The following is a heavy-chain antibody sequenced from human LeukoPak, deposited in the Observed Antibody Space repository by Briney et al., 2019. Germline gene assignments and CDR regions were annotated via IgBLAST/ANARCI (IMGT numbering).Heavy chain of an antibody. Sequence: PGGSLRLSCAASGFTVSSNYMSWVRQAPGKGLEWVSAISGSGGSTYYADSVKGRFTISRDNSKNTLYLQMQSVAREDTALYFCARDPEGWLPGRGFDYWGRGTLVTVSS. CDR1: GFTVSSNY. J-gene: IGHJ4*02. D-gene: IGHD5-24*01. CDR2: ISGSGGST. CDR3: ARDPEGWLPGRGFDY. V-gene: IGHV3-23*01.